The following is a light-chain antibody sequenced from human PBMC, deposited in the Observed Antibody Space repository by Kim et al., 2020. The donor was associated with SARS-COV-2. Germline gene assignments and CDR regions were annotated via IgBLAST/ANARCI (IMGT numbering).Light chain of an antibody. CDR1: ASNFGSKT. J-gene: IGLJ3*02. CDR2: RNI. Sequence: GQRVTTSCSGSASNFGSKTESWSQHPPGTTPNNLMYRNIQRPSGVPPRFSGARIGTSASLAISGLQFEDESDYYCATWDGSLRGWVLGGGTKLTVL. CDR3: ATWDGSLRGWV. V-gene: IGLV1-44*01.